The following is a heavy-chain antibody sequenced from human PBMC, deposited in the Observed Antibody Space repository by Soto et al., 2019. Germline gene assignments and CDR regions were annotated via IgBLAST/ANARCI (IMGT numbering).Heavy chain of an antibody. D-gene: IGHD3-3*01. J-gene: IGHJ6*02. CDR1: GFTVSSNY. V-gene: IGHV3-53*02. Sequence: EVQLVETGGGLIQPGGSLRLSCAASGFTVSSNYMSWVRQAPGKGLEWVSVIYSGGSTYYADSVKGRFTISRDNSTNPLYLQMNSLRAEDTAVYYCARVGLNYYAMDVWGQGTTVTVSS. CDR2: IYSGGST. CDR3: ARVGLNYYAMDV.